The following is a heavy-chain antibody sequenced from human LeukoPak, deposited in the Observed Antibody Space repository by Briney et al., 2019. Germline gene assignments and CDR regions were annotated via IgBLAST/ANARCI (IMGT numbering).Heavy chain of an antibody. D-gene: IGHD6-19*01. J-gene: IGHJ4*02. CDR3: ARDVGNSGWYTLDY. CDR1: GASFSSLNAA. Sequence: SHTLSLTFAISGASFSSLNAARNWISQSPSRGLEWLGSTYYRSKWYTDYAASMKGRISINADTSKNQSSLQLNSVTPEDTAVYYCARDVGNSGWYTLDYWGQGTLVTVSS. CDR2: TYYRSKWYT. V-gene: IGHV6-1*01.